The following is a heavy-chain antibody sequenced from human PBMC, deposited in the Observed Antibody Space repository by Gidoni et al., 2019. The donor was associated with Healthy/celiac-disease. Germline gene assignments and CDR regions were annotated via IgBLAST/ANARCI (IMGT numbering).Heavy chain of an antibody. Sequence: QVQLQQWGAGLLKPSETLSLPCAVYGGSFSGYYWSWIRQPPGKGLEWIGEINHSGSTNYNPSLKSRVTISVDTSKNQFSLKLSSVTAADTAVYYCARGRAALGPWGQGTLVTVSS. V-gene: IGHV4-34*01. D-gene: IGHD2-15*01. CDR1: GGSFSGYY. CDR2: INHSGST. CDR3: ARGRAALGP. J-gene: IGHJ5*02.